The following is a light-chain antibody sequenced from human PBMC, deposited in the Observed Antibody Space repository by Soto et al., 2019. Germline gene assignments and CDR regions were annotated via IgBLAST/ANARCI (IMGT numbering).Light chain of an antibody. CDR3: SSYASSGV. CDR1: SSDVGGYNY. J-gene: IGLJ1*01. Sequence: QSVLTQPASMSGSPGQSITISCTGTSSDVGGYNYVAWYQQHPGEAPKLIIYDVSNRPSGVSNRFSGSKSGNTASLTISGLQAEDEAEYFCSSYASSGVFGTGTKLTVL. CDR2: DVS. V-gene: IGLV2-14*03.